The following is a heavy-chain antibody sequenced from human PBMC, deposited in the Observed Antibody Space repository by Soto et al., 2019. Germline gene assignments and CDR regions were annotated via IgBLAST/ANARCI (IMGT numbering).Heavy chain of an antibody. V-gene: IGHV4-59*01. D-gene: IGHD1-26*01. CDR2: IYNSGNT. CDR1: GSSISSYY. J-gene: IGHJ4*02. CDR3: ARGMGSPDY. Sequence: SETLSLTCTVSGSSISSYYWSLSRPPPGKGLEWIGNIYNSGNTNYNPSLLRRVTISVDTPKSQFSLKLSSVAAADTAVYYCARGMGSPDYWGQGTLVTVSS.